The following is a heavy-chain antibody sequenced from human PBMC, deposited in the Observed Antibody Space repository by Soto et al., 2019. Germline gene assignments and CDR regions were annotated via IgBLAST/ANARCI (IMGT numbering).Heavy chain of an antibody. V-gene: IGHV4-59*01. CDR2: IYYSGST. Sequence: SETLSLTCTVSGGSISSYYWSWIRQPPGKGLEWIGYIYYSGSTNYNPSLKSRVTISVDTSKNQFSLKLSSVTAADTAVYYCARGRTRDRYYFDYWGQGTLVTVS. J-gene: IGHJ4*02. CDR1: GGSISSYY. CDR3: ARGRTRDRYYFDY.